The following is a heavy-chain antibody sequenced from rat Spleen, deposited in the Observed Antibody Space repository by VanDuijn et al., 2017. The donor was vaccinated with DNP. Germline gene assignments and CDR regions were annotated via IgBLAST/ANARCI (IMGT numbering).Heavy chain of an antibody. V-gene: IGHV5-25*01. CDR3: ARLESTTDHYFDY. J-gene: IGHJ2*01. Sequence: EVQLVESGGGLVQPGRSLTLSCAASGFTFSNHYMAWVRQAPKKGQEWVATMSTSGGETYYSESVKGRVTISRDNAKSSLYLEMNSLKTEDTATYYCARLESTTDHYFDYWGQGVMVTVSS. CDR2: MSTSGGET. CDR1: GFTFSNHY. D-gene: IGHD1-6*01.